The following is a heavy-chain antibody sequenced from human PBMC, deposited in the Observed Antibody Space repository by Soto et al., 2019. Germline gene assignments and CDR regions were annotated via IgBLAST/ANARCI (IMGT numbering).Heavy chain of an antibody. CDR2: ISWNSGSI. V-gene: IGHV3-9*01. J-gene: IGHJ4*02. CDR3: AKDSGDY. Sequence: EVQLVESGGGLVQPGRSLRLSCAASGFTFDDYAMHWVRQAPGKGLEWVSGISWNSGSIGYADSVKGRFTISRDNAKNSLYLQMNSLRAEDTDLYYCAKDSGDYWGQGTLVTVSS. CDR1: GFTFDDYA.